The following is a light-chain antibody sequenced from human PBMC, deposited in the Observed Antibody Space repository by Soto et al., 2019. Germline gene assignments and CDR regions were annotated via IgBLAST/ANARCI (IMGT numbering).Light chain of an antibody. Sequence: EIVLTQSPATLSLSPGETATLSCRASQSVRNYLAWYQQKPGQAPRLLIYDASNRATGIPARFSGTGSGTDFTLTISRLEPEDFAVYYCQQYGSSPGTFGGGTKVDIK. J-gene: IGKJ4*01. CDR2: DAS. CDR3: QQYGSSPGT. V-gene: IGKV3-20*01. CDR1: QSVRNY.